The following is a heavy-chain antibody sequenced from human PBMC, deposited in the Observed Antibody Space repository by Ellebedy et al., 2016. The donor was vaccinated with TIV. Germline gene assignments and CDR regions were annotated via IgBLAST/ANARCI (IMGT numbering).Heavy chain of an antibody. V-gene: IGHV1-3*01. Sequence: KFQGRVTITRDTSANIAYMELGSLRSEDTAVYYCARAGTGYYAYWGQGTLVTVSS. D-gene: IGHD3/OR15-3a*01. J-gene: IGHJ4*02. CDR3: ARAGTGYYAY.